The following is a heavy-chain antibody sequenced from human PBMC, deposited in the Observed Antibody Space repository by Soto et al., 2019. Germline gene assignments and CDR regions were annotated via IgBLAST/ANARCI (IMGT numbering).Heavy chain of an antibody. CDR3: ARGIAAAGVVTAIHTPDY. CDR2: IYSGGST. D-gene: IGHD2-21*02. CDR1: GFTVSSNY. V-gene: IGHV3-53*01. Sequence: EVQLVESGGGLIQPGGSLRLSCAASGFTVSSNYMSWVRQAPGKGLEWVSVIYSGGSTYYADSVKGRFTITRDNSKNTLYLQMNSLRAEDTAVYYCARGIAAAGVVTAIHTPDYWGQGTLVTVSS. J-gene: IGHJ4*02.